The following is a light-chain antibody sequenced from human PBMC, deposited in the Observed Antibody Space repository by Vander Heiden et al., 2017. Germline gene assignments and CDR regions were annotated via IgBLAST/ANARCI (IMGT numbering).Light chain of an antibody. Sequence: AMRVTQSPCSLAESTGDGVNITYRAKQGISTYLAWYQQKPGKAPNLLIYGTSTLQSGVPSRFSGSGSETDFTLTIRCLQSEDFASYYCQQYYTYPFTFGPGTKVDIK. J-gene: IGKJ3*01. V-gene: IGKV1-8*01. CDR2: GTS. CDR1: QGISTY. CDR3: QQYYTYPFT.